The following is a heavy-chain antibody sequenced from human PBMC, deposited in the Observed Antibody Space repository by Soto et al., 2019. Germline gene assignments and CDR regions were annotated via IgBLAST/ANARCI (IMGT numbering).Heavy chain of an antibody. Sequence: SVKVSCKASGGTFSSYAISWVRQAPGQGLEWMGGIIPIFGTANYAQKFQGRVTITADESTSTAYMELSSLRSEDTGVYFCAKVGIGSFSHKHHFEHWGQGTQVTVSS. CDR1: GGTFSSYA. J-gene: IGHJ4*02. D-gene: IGHD2-2*03. V-gene: IGHV1-69*13. CDR3: AKVGIGSFSHKHHFEH. CDR2: IIPIFGTA.